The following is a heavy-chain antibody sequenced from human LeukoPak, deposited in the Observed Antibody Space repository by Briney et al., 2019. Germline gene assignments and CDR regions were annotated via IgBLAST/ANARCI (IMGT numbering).Heavy chain of an antibody. V-gene: IGHV3-48*02. CDR3: ARDRWELSAFDI. CDR1: GFTFNNYN. CDR2: ISSGSSTI. D-gene: IGHD1-26*01. J-gene: IGHJ3*02. Sequence: GGSLRLSCAASGFTFNNYNMNWVRQAPGKGLEWDSYISSGSSTIYYADPVKGRFNISRDNAKNSLYLQMHSLRDEDTAVYYCARDRWELSAFDIWGQGTMVTVSS.